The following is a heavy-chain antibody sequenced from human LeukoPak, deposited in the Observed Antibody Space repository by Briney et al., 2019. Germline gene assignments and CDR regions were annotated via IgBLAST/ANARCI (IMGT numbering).Heavy chain of an antibody. J-gene: IGHJ4*02. V-gene: IGHV4-39*01. CDR1: GGSISSSPYY. CDR3: ARRTFPLYFDY. CDR2: FSYSGST. D-gene: IGHD2-8*01. Sequence: SETLSLTCTVSGGSISSSPYYWDWIRQPPGKGLEWIGSFSYSGSTYYNPSLKSRVTISVDTSKNQFSLRLSSVTAADTAMFYCARRTFPLYFDYWGQGTLVTVSS.